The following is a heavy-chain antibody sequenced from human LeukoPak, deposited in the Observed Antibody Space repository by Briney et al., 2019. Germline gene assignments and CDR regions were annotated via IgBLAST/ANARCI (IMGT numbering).Heavy chain of an antibody. Sequence: PGGSLRLSCAASGFTFSSNAMSWVRQAPGKGLEWVSTISGSGGSTFYADSVKGRFTISRDNSKNTLYLQMNRLRAEDTAVYYCAKPALLEWLLYDYWGQGALVTVSS. J-gene: IGHJ4*02. CDR3: AKPALLEWLLYDY. D-gene: IGHD3-3*01. CDR1: GFTFSSNA. V-gene: IGHV3-23*01. CDR2: ISGSGGST.